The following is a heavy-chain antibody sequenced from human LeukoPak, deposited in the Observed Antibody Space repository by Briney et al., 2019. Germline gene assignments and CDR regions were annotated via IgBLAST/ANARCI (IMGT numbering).Heavy chain of an antibody. Sequence: PSETLSLTCAVYGGSFSGYYWSWIRQPPGKGLEWIGEVNHSGSTNYNPSLKSRVTISVDTSKNQFSLKLSSVTAADTAVYYCARRPRAAAGIKRYYFDYWGQGTLVTVSS. D-gene: IGHD6-13*01. CDR1: GGSFSGYY. CDR3: ARRPRAAAGIKRYYFDY. J-gene: IGHJ4*02. V-gene: IGHV4-34*01. CDR2: VNHSGST.